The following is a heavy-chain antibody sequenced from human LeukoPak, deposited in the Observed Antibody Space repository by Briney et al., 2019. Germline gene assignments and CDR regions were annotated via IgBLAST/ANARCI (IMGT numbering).Heavy chain of an antibody. J-gene: IGHJ6*02. CDR3: ARHLAVAGYVYYGMDV. D-gene: IGHD6-19*01. Sequence: GGSLRLSCAASGFTFSSYGMHWVRQAPGKGLAWVSSITDSGDGKYYADSVKGRFTISRDNSKNSLYLQMNSLRAEDTALYHCARHLAVAGYVYYGMDVWGQGTTVTVSS. CDR2: ITDSGDGK. CDR1: GFTFSSYG. V-gene: IGHV3-21*04.